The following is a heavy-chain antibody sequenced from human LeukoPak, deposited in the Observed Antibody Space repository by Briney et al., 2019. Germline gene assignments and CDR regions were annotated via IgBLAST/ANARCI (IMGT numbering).Heavy chain of an antibody. J-gene: IGHJ5*02. V-gene: IGHV1-18*01. D-gene: IGHD2-15*01. Sequence: ASVKVSSKASGYTSNTDGITWVRQAPGQGLEWMGWISGNNGKTKYAQKLQDRVTMTTETSTPTAYTELRSLTSDDTAVYYCARAGAVVENWFDPWGQGTLVTVSS. CDR1: GYTSNTDG. CDR2: ISGNNGKT. CDR3: ARAGAVVENWFDP.